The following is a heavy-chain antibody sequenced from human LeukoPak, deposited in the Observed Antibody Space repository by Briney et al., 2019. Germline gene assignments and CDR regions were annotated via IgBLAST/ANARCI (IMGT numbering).Heavy chain of an antibody. D-gene: IGHD3-3*01. CDR3: SRGRFLEWSYPFDY. CDR1: GYTFTDYD. CDR2: VTPSSGNT. J-gene: IGHJ4*02. V-gene: IGHV1-8*03. Sequence: GASVKVSCKTSGYTFTDYDINWVRQATGQGLEWMGWVTPSSGNTGYAQKSQGRVTITRNTSISTAYMDLSSLRSDDTAVYYCSRGRFLEWSYPFDYWGQGTLVTVSS.